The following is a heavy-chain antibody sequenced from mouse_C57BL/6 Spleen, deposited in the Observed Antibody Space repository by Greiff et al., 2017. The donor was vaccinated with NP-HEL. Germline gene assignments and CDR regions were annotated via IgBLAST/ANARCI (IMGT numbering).Heavy chain of an antibody. J-gene: IGHJ3*01. CDR3: TTRANTTVEAKVAY. D-gene: IGHD1-1*01. CDR2: TDGEAGDT. V-gene: IGHV14-1*01. Sequence: RPEQGLERTGRTDGEAGDTEYVPKFQGKATMTADTSSNTAYLQLSSLTSEDTAVYYCTTRANTTVEAKVAYWGQGTLVTVSA.